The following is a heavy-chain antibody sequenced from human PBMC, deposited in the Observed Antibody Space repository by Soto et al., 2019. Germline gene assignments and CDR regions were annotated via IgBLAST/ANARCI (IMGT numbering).Heavy chain of an antibody. CDR3: ARHRRTYYYDSSGYLDY. Sequence: PSETLSLTCTVSGGSISSYYWSWIRQPPGKGLEWIGYIYYSGSTYNNPSLKSRVTISVDTSKNQFSLKLSSVTAADTAVYYCARHRRTYYYDSSGYLDYWGQGTLVTVPS. J-gene: IGHJ4*02. CDR1: GGSISSYY. CDR2: IYYSGST. V-gene: IGHV4-59*04. D-gene: IGHD3-22*01.